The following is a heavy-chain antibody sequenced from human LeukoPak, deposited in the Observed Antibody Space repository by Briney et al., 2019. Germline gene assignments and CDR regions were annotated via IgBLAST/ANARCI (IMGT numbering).Heavy chain of an antibody. CDR3: AREWELLYAMDV. V-gene: IGHV4-39*07. CDR1: GGSLRSTTYL. Sequence: PSEALSLTCTVSGGSLRSTTYLWGWIRQPPGEGLEWIGSISYSGSTYYNPSLKSRVTISVDTSKSRFSLKVNSVTAADTAVYYCAREWELLYAMDVWGQGTTVTVSS. J-gene: IGHJ6*02. CDR2: ISYSGST. D-gene: IGHD1-26*01.